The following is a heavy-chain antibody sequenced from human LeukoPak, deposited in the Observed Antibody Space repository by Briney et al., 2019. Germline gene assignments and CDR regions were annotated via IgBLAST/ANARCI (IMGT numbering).Heavy chain of an antibody. CDR2: ISSSGSTI. D-gene: IGHD5-18*01. Sequence: GGSLRLSCAASGFTFSSYEMNWVRQAPGKGLEWVSYISSSGSTIYYADSVKGRFTTSRDNAKSSLYLQMNSLRAEDTAVYYCARDGVFGGYSYADYWGQGTLVTVSS. CDR3: ARDGVFGGYSYADY. J-gene: IGHJ4*02. V-gene: IGHV3-48*03. CDR1: GFTFSSYE.